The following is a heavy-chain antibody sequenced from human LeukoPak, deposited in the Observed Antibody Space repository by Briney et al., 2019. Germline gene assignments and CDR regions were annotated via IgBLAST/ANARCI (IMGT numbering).Heavy chain of an antibody. CDR2: IIPIYGTA. D-gene: IGHD2-15*01. J-gene: IGHJ4*02. Sequence: GSSVKVSCKATGGSFNNYAISWLRQAPGQGLEWMGGIIPIYGTANYAQRFQARVTITADRSTSTAYMELSSLRFEDTAMYYCARAFFSFDVNSHFDYWGQGTLVTVSS. CDR1: GGSFNNYA. CDR3: ARAFFSFDVNSHFDY. V-gene: IGHV1-69*06.